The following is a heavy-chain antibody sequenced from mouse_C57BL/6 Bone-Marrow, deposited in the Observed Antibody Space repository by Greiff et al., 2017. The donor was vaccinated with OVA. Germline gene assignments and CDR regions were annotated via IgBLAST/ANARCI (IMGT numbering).Heavy chain of an antibody. Sequence: QVQLQQSGAELARPGASVKLSCKASGYTFTSYGISWVKQRTGQGLEWIGEIYPRNGNTYYNEKFKGKATLTADKSSSTAYMELRSLTSEDSAVYFCARYHLLWYYCSSYWYFDVWGTGTTVTVSS. D-gene: IGHD1-1*01. J-gene: IGHJ1*03. CDR3: ARYHLLWYYCSSYWYFDV. V-gene: IGHV1-81*01. CDR2: IYPRNGNT. CDR1: GYTFTSYG.